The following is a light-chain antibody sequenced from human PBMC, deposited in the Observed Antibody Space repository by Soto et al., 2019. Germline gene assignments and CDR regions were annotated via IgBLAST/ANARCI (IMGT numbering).Light chain of an antibody. CDR2: STN. Sequence: QTVVTQESAISVSPGGTVTLTSGLRSAPLSTTYYPAWCQQAPGQPPRTLIYSTNTRSSGVPDRFSGSIRGNKAALTITGAQADDEAYYYCLLYMGNGIYLFGPGTKVTVL. V-gene: IGLV8-61*01. CDR1: SAPLSTTYY. J-gene: IGLJ1*01. CDR3: LLYMGNGIYL.